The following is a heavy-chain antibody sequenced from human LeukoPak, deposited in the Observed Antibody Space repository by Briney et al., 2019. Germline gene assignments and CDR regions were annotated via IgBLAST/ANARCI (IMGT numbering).Heavy chain of an antibody. V-gene: IGHV3-48*04. Sequence: GGSLRLSCAASGFTFSSYAMSWVRQAPGKGLEWVSYISSSGSTIYYADSVKGRFTISRDNAKNSLYLQMNSLRAEDTAVYYCARGLSGSGSYYNPLRNYYYMDVWGKGTTVTISS. CDR1: GFTFSSYA. CDR3: ARGLSGSGSYYNPLRNYYYMDV. CDR2: ISSSGSTI. D-gene: IGHD3-10*01. J-gene: IGHJ6*03.